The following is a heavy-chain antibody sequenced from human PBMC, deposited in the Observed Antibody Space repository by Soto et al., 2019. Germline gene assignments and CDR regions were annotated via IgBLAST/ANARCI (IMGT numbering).Heavy chain of an antibody. V-gene: IGHV5-10-1*01. CDR1: GYSFTSYW. Sequence: LGESLKISCKGSGYSFTSYWISWVRQMPGKGLEWMGRIDPSDSYTNYSPSFQGHVTISADKSISTAYLQWSSLKASDTAMYYCARQSAVAAPPYYYGMDVWGQGTTVTVSS. D-gene: IGHD6-19*01. CDR2: IDPSDSYT. CDR3: ARQSAVAAPPYYYGMDV. J-gene: IGHJ6*02.